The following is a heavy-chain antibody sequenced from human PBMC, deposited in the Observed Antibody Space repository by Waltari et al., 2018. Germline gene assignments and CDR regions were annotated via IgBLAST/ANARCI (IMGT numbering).Heavy chain of an antibody. CDR2: ISSSSSTI. CDR1: GFTFSSYS. V-gene: IGHV3-48*01. Sequence: EVQLVESGGGLVQPGGSLRLSCAASGFTFSSYSMNWVRQAPGKGLEWVSYISSSSSTIYYADSVKGRFTISRDNAKNSLYLQMNSLRAEDTAVYYCARVAIAAAGSTPRDYWGQGTLVTVSS. J-gene: IGHJ4*02. D-gene: IGHD6-13*01. CDR3: ARVAIAAAGSTPRDY.